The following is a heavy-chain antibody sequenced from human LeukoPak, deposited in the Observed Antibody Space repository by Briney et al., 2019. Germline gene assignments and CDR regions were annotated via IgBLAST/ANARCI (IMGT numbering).Heavy chain of an antibody. CDR3: ASDYGDYGSGFDY. CDR2: INHSGST. V-gene: IGHV4-34*01. CDR1: GGSFSGYY. D-gene: IGHD4-17*01. Sequence: SETLSLTCAVYGGSFSGYYWSWIRQPPGKGLEWIGEINHSGSTNYNPSLKSRVTISVDTSKNQFSLKLSSVTAADTAVYYCASDYGDYGSGFDYWGQGTLVTVSS. J-gene: IGHJ4*02.